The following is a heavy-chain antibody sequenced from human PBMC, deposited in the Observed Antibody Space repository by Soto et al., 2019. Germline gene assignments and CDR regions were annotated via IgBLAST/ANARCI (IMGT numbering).Heavy chain of an antibody. D-gene: IGHD2-15*01. J-gene: IGHJ4*02. CDR2: INPSGGST. Sequence: ASVKVSCKASGYTFTNYYMHWVRQAPGQGLEWMGIINPSGGSTSYAQKFQGRVAMTRDTSTSTVYMELSSLRSEDTAVYYCARELPDLLYCSGGSCYPPYFDYWGQGTLVTVSS. CDR3: ARELPDLLYCSGGSCYPPYFDY. V-gene: IGHV1-46*01. CDR1: GYTFTNYY.